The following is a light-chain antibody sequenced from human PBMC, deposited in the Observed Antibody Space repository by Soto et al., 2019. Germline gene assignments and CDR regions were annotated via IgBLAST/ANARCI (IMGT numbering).Light chain of an antibody. Sequence: EIVLKQSPATLSLSPGDRATLSYRVGQRVVSYFAWYQQQPGQDPRLLIYCASSKATGIPARFSGSGSGTEFTLPISSRLPEDFFVYYCQQYYNWPPITFGQGTLLEIK. CDR3: QQYYNWPPIT. CDR1: QRVVSY. CDR2: CAS. V-gene: IGKV3-15*01. J-gene: IGKJ5*01.